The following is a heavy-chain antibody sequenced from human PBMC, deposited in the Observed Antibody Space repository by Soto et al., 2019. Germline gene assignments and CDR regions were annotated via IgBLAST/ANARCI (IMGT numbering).Heavy chain of an antibody. CDR2: IYYSGST. D-gene: IGHD6-19*01. J-gene: IGHJ6*02. Sequence: QLQLQESGPGLVKPSETLSLTCTVSGGSISSSSYYWGCIRQPPGKGLEWIGRIYYSGSTYYNPSLKSRVTIAVDTSKTQFPLNPSSVPAADTAVYYCARLSGSSGWYYYYYGMDAWGQGTTVTVSS. CDR3: ARLSGSSGWYYYYYGMDA. V-gene: IGHV4-39*01. CDR1: GGSISSSSYY.